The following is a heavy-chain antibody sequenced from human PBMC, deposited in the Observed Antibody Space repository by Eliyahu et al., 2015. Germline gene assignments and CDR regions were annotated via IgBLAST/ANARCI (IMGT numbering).Heavy chain of an antibody. CDR1: GFIFSNYA. D-gene: IGHD5-24*01. Sequence: EVQLLESGGGLVQPGGXLRLSXAASGFIFSNYAMXWVRQAPGKGLEWVSXVSGSGATTYYADSVKGRFTISRDNSKNTLYLQMNSLRGEDTAVYYCAKRDGYEIDYWGQGTLVTVSS. CDR3: AKRDGYEIDY. V-gene: IGHV3-23*01. J-gene: IGHJ4*02. CDR2: VSGSGATT.